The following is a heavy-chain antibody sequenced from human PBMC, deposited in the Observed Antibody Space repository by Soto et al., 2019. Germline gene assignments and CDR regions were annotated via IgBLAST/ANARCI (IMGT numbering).Heavy chain of an antibody. V-gene: IGHV1-69*13. Sequence: ASVKVSCKASGGTFSSYAISWVRQAPGQGLEWMGGIIPIFGTANYAQKFQGRVTITADESTSTAYMELSSLRSEDTAVYYCAREGRYSSSSAFDYWGQGTLVTVSS. CDR3: AREGRYSSSSAFDY. J-gene: IGHJ4*02. D-gene: IGHD6-6*01. CDR2: IIPIFGTA. CDR1: GGTFSSYA.